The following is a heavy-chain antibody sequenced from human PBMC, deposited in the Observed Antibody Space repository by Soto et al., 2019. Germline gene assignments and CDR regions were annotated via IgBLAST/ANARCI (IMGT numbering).Heavy chain of an antibody. D-gene: IGHD3-3*01. CDR3: AKDLFLEWPIGGMDV. Sequence: GGSLRLSCAASGFTFSSYGMHWVRQAPGKGLEWVAVISYDGSNKYYADSVKGRFTISRDNSKNTLYLQMNSLRAEDTALYYCAKDLFLEWPIGGMDVWGQGTTVTVSS. CDR2: ISYDGSNK. J-gene: IGHJ6*02. V-gene: IGHV3-30*18. CDR1: GFTFSSYG.